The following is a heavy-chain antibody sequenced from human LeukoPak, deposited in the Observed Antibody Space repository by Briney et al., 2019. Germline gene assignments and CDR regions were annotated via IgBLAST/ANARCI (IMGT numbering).Heavy chain of an antibody. J-gene: IGHJ6*03. CDR3: ARRNSYYYYLDA. CDR2: IRYDGSNK. CDR1: GFTFSSYG. Sequence: GGYLRLSCAASGFTFSSYGMHWVRQAPGKGLEWVAFIRYDGSNKYYADSVKGRFTISRDNSKNTLYLQMNSLRAEDTAVYYCARRNSYYYYLDAWGKRTTVTISS. V-gene: IGHV3-30*02.